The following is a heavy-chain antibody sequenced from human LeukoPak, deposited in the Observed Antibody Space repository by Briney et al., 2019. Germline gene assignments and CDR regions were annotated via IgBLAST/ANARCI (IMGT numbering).Heavy chain of an antibody. CDR1: GFTFDDYA. Sequence: GGSLRLSCAASGFTFDDYAMHWVRQAPGKGLEWVSGISWNSGSIGYADSVKGRFTISRDNAKNSLYLQMNSLRAEDTALYYRAKGPPIYYGSGSYLDYWGQGTLVTVSS. V-gene: IGHV3-9*01. J-gene: IGHJ4*02. D-gene: IGHD3-10*01. CDR2: ISWNSGSI. CDR3: AKGPPIYYGSGSYLDY.